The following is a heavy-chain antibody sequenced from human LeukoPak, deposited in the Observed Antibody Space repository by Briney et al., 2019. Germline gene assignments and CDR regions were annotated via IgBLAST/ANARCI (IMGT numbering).Heavy chain of an antibody. CDR3: ARGNWNPDAFDI. J-gene: IGHJ3*02. Sequence: GTSLRLSCATSGFTFSSYGMHWVRQAPGKGLEWVAVIWYDGSNKYYADSVKGRFTISRDNSKNTLYLQMNSLRAEDTAVYYCARGNWNPDAFDIWGQGTMVTVPS. CDR1: GFTFSSYG. D-gene: IGHD1-1*01. CDR2: IWYDGSNK. V-gene: IGHV3-33*01.